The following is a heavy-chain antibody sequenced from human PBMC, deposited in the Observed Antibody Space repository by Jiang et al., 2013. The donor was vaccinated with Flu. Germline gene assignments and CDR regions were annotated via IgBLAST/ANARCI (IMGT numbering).Heavy chain of an antibody. CDR1: GGSISSYY. CDR2: IYYSGST. J-gene: IGHJ4*02. CDR3: ARDSGYDWGFDY. D-gene: IGHD5-12*01. V-gene: IGHV4-59*13. Sequence: GSGLVKPSETLSLTCTVSGGSISSYYWSWIRQPPGKGLEWIGYIYYSGSTNYNPSLKSRVTISVDTSKNQFSLKLSSVTAADTAVYYCARDSGYDWGFDYWGQGTLVTVSS.